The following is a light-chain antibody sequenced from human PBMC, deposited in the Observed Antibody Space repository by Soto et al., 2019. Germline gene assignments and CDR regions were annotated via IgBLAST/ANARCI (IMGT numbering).Light chain of an antibody. J-gene: IGKJ4*01. CDR2: GVS. V-gene: IGKV1-9*01. Sequence: DIQLTQSPSFLSASVRDRVTITCRSSQVLSSYLAWYQQKPGKAPKLLIDGVSTLQSGVPSRFSGSGSGTECTLTISSLQPEDFATYYCQQLNTYPLTFGGGTKVEIK. CDR1: QVLSSY. CDR3: QQLNTYPLT.